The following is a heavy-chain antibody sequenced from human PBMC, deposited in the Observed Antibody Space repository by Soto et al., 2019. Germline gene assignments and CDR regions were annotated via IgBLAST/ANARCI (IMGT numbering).Heavy chain of an antibody. D-gene: IGHD2-15*01. J-gene: IGHJ6*02. CDR3: ARDRVSYCSGGSCYVPYGMDV. CDR1: GGSVSSGSYY. Sequence: SETLSLTCTVSGGSVSSGSYYWIWIRQPPGKGLEWIGYIYYSGSTNYNPSLKSRVTISVDTSKNQFSLKLSSVTAADTAVYYCARDRVSYCSGGSCYVPYGMDVWGQGTTVTVSS. CDR2: IYYSGST. V-gene: IGHV4-61*01.